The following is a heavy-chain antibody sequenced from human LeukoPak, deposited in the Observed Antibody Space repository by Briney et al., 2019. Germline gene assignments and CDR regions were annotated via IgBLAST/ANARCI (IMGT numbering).Heavy chain of an antibody. CDR2: INSDGSST. CDR3: ARDFGHCSSTSCFYFDY. CDR1: GFTFSSYW. D-gene: IGHD2-2*01. Sequence: GGSLRLSCAASGFTFSSYWMHWVRQAPGKGLVWVSRINSDGSSTSYADSVKGRFTISRDNAKNTLYLQMNSLRAEDTAVYYCARDFGHCSSTSCFYFDYWGQGTPVTVSS. V-gene: IGHV3-74*01. J-gene: IGHJ4*02.